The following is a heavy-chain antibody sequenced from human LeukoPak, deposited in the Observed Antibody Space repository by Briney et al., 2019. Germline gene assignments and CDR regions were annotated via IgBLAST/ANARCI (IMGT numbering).Heavy chain of an antibody. CDR3: ARLLKGENNWNYFYYYYYGMDV. D-gene: IGHD1-7*01. CDR1: GYTFTSYY. Sequence: ASVKVSCKASGYTFTSYYMHWVRQAPGQGLEWMGIINPSGGSTSYAQKFQGRVTMTRDTSTSTVYMELSSLRSEDTAVYYCARLLKGENNWNYFYYYYYGMDVWGQGTTVTVSS. CDR2: INPSGGST. V-gene: IGHV1-46*01. J-gene: IGHJ6*02.